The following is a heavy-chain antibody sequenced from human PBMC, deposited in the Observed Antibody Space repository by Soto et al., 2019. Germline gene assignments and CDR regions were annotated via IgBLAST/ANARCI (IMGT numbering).Heavy chain of an antibody. J-gene: IGHJ3*02. Sequence: QLQLQESGPGLVKPSETLSLTCTVSGGSISSSSYYWGWIRQPPGKGLEWIGSIYYSGSTYYNPSLKSRVTISVDTSKNQFSLKLSSVTAADTAVYYCARSGMQWLPRDAFDIWGQGTMVTVSS. CDR3: ARSGMQWLPRDAFDI. D-gene: IGHD6-19*01. CDR1: GGSISSSSYY. CDR2: IYYSGST. V-gene: IGHV4-39*01.